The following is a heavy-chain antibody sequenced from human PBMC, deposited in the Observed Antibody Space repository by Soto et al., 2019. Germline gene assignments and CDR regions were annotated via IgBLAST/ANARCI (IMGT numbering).Heavy chain of an antibody. J-gene: IGHJ4*02. D-gene: IGHD3-22*01. CDR2: SSGSGGIT. CDR1: GFTFSSYA. Sequence: RGSLRLSCAASGFTFSSYAMSWVRQAPGKGLEWVSASSGSGGITYYADSVKGRFTISRDNSKNTLYLQMNSLRAEDTAVYYCAKDDRYDSSGTNFDYSGQGALVTVSS. CDR3: AKDDRYDSSGTNFDY. V-gene: IGHV3-23*01.